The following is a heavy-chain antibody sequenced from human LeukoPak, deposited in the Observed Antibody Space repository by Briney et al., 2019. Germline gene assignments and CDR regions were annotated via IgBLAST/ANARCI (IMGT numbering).Heavy chain of an antibody. CDR1: GFTFSSYG. J-gene: IGHJ4*02. Sequence: GGSLRLSCAASGFTFSSYGMSWVRQAPGKGLEWVSAIGGRDGSTYYADSVKGRFTISRDNSKNTLYVQTNSLRAEDTAVYYCAKGHYYSSGSLDYWGQGTLVTVSS. CDR3: AKGHYYSSGSLDY. CDR2: IGGRDGST. D-gene: IGHD3-10*01. V-gene: IGHV3-23*01.